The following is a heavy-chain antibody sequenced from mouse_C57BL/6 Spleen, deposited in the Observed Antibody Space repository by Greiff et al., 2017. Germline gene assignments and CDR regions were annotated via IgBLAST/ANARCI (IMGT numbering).Heavy chain of an antibody. Sequence: QVQLQQPGAELVKPGASVKLSCKASGYTFTSYWMHWVKQRPGQGLEWIGMIHPNSGSTNYNEKFKSKATLTVDKSSSTAYMQLSSLTSEDSAVYDCASYDGHTGWFAYWGQGTLVTVSA. CDR3: ASYDGHTGWFAY. J-gene: IGHJ3*01. CDR2: IHPNSGST. V-gene: IGHV1-64*01. D-gene: IGHD2-3*01. CDR1: GYTFTSYW.